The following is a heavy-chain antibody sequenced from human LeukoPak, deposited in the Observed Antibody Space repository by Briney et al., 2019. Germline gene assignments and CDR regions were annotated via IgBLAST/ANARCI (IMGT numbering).Heavy chain of an antibody. V-gene: IGHV6-1*01. CDR2: TYYRSTWYN. D-gene: IGHD2-2*01. CDR1: GDRASSNSVT. CDR3: ARRLTQYDCFDP. J-gene: IGHJ5*02. Sequence: SETLSLTCAISGDRASSNSVTWNWIRQSPSRGLEWLGRTYYRSTWYNDYAVSVRGRITVNPDTSKNQYSLHLNSVTPEDTAVYYCARRLTQYDCFDPWGQGILVTVSS.